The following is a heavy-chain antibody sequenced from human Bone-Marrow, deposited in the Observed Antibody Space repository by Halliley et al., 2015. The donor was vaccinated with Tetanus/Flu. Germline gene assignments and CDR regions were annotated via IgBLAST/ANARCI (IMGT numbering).Heavy chain of an antibody. CDR1: GLTFSSYA. D-gene: IGHD2-15*01. Sequence: SLRLSCAASGLTFSSYAMSWVRQAPGKGLEWVSLISESGDSTHYADSVKGRFIISRDNSRNTLYLQMNSLRAEDTAVYHCARDSFEYCSGGSCYGPGYWGQGTLVTVSS. V-gene: IGHV3-23*01. CDR3: ARDSFEYCSGGSCYGPGY. CDR2: ISESGDST. J-gene: IGHJ4*02.